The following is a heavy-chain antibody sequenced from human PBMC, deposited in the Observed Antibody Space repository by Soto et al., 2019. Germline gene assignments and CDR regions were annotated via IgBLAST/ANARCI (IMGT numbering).Heavy chain of an antibody. D-gene: IGHD6-19*01. V-gene: IGHV3-30*18. J-gene: IGHJ4*01. CDR1: GFTFSSYG. CDR2: ISSDGNTK. CDR3: AKEVAVAGDFDY. Sequence: QVRLVESGGGVVQPGRSLRLSCVASGFTFSSYGIHWVRQAPGKGLEWVAVISSDGNTKYYADSVKGRFTISRDNSKNTLYLQMDSLRLEDTAVYYCAKEVAVAGDFDYWGHGTLVTVSS.